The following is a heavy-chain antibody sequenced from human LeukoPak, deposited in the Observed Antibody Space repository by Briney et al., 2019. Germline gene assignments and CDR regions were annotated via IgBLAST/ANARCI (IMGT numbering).Heavy chain of an antibody. J-gene: IGHJ4*02. V-gene: IGHV1-69*04. CDR2: IIPILGIA. Sequence: GSSVKVSCKASGGTFSSYAISWVRQAPGQGLEWMGGIIPILGIANYAQKFQGRVTITADKSTSTAYMELSSLRSEDTAVYYCARTSATRSGGTILDYWGQGTLVTVSS. D-gene: IGHD2-15*01. CDR3: ARTSATRSGGTILDY. CDR1: GGTFSSYA.